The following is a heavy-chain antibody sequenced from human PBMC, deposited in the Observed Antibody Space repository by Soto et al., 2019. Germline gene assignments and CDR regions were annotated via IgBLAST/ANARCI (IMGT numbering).Heavy chain of an antibody. V-gene: IGHV1-46*01. J-gene: IGHJ3*02. D-gene: IGHD6-19*01. CDR1: GYTFINDY. Sequence: ASVKGSCKASGYTFINDYMHWVRQAPGQGLEWMGIINPNGGSTTYAQKFQGRVTLTRDTSTNTVNMELSSLRSEDTAVYYCAREKWLVRRNDPFDIWGQGTMVTVSS. CDR3: AREKWLVRRNDPFDI. CDR2: INPNGGST.